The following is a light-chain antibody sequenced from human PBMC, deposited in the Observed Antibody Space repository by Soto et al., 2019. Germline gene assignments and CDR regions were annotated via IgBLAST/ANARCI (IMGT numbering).Light chain of an antibody. Sequence: EILMTQSPATLSFSPGERATLSCRASQSVSSYLAWYQQKPGQAPRLLIYGVSTRATDIPARFSGSGSGTEFTLTISSLQSEDFAVYYCQQYDNWPLTFGGGTKVDI. J-gene: IGKJ4*01. V-gene: IGKV3-15*01. CDR3: QQYDNWPLT. CDR1: QSVSSY. CDR2: GVS.